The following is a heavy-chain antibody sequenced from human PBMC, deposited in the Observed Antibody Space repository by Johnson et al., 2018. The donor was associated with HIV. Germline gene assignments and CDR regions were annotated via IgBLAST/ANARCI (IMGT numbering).Heavy chain of an antibody. V-gene: IGHV3-30*03. D-gene: IGHD2-8*02. CDR1: GFTFSSYG. CDR3: ARDNEDIVLVGAFDI. CDR2: ISYDGSNK. Sequence: QVQLVESGGGVVQPGRSLRLSCAASGFTFSSYGMHWVRQAPGKGLEWVAIISYDGSNKYYADSVKGRFTISRDNSKNTLYLQINSLRAEDTAVYYCARDNEDIVLVGAFDIWGQGTMVTVSS. J-gene: IGHJ3*02.